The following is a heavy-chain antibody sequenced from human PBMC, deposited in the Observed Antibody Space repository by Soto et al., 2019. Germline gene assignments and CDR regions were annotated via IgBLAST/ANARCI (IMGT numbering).Heavy chain of an antibody. D-gene: IGHD2-21*02. CDR1: GGTFSRYP. Sequence: QVQLVQSGAEVKKPGSSVKVSCKASGGTFSRYPINWVRQAPGQGLEWMGGIIPIFGSPNYAQKFQGRVTITADTSTNTAYMELSSLRSEDTAIYYCAREVVTTIPGYQYFDYWGQGTLVTVSS. CDR3: AREVVTTIPGYQYFDY. J-gene: IGHJ4*02. CDR2: IIPIFGSP. V-gene: IGHV1-69*06.